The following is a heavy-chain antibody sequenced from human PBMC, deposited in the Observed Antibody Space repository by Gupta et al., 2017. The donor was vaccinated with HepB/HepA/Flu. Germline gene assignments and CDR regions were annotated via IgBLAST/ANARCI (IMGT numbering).Heavy chain of an antibody. D-gene: IGHD1-7*01. V-gene: IGHV1-2*02. CDR1: GYPFTGYF. CDR3: ARIECLIPTT. J-gene: IGHJ4*01. Sequence: QVQLVQSGAEVKKPGASVRISCKTSGYPFTGYFIHWVRQAPGQGLEWMGWISPNVGCTLYSPNFQGRFTMTSDTSTTTAYMELTSLRSDDTAIYYCARIECLIPTTWGHGTLVTV. CDR2: ISPNVGCT.